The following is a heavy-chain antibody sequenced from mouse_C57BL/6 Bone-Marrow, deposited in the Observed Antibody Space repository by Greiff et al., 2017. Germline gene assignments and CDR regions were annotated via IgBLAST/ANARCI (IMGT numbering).Heavy chain of an antibody. CDR2: IYPGDGAT. D-gene: IGHD2-5*01. CDR3: ASHDNSNTWYFDV. Sequence: VQLQQSGPELVKPGASVKISCKASGYAFSSSWMHWVKQRPGKGLEWIGRIYPGDGATNYNGKFKGKATLTADKSSSTAYMQLRSLTSEDSAVYFCASHDNSNTWYFDVWGTGTTVTVSS. CDR1: GYAFSSSW. J-gene: IGHJ1*03. V-gene: IGHV1-82*01.